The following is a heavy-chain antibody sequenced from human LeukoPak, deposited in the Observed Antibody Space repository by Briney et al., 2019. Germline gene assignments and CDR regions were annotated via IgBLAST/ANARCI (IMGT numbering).Heavy chain of an antibody. CDR1: GLTVTSNY. CDR3: ARRPDYGGTPTFDY. V-gene: IGHV3-66*01. D-gene: IGHD4-23*01. J-gene: IGHJ4*02. CDR2: IYSDGRT. Sequence: GGSLRLSCAASGLTVTSNYMSWVRQAPGKGLEWVSVIYSDGRTYYADSVKGRFSISRDNSKNTLYLQLNSLRVEDTAVYYCARRPDYGGTPTFDYWGQGTLVTVSS.